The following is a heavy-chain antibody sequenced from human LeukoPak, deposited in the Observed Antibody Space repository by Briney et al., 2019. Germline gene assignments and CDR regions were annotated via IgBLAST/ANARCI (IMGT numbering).Heavy chain of an antibody. Sequence: PSETLSLTCTVSGDSISTSNSYWGWIRQPPGKGLEWVSAISGSGGSTYYADSVKGRFTISRDNSKNTLYLQMNSLRAEDTAVYYCAKRSPSSYYMDVWGKGTTVTVSS. J-gene: IGHJ6*03. CDR1: GDSISTSNS. D-gene: IGHD3-10*01. CDR2: ISGSGGST. CDR3: AKRSPSSYYMDV. V-gene: IGHV3-23*01.